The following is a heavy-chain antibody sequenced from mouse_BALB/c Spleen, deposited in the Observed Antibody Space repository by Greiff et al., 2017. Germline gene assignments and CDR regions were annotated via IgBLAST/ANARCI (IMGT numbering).Heavy chain of an antibody. V-gene: IGHV1S135*01. Sequence: VQLKESGPELVKPGASVKVSCKASGYAFTSYNMYWVKQSHGKSLEWIGYIDPYNGGTSYNQKFKGKATLTVDKSSSTAYVHLNSLTSEDSAVYYCARCTMISYFDVWGAGTTVTVAS. CDR2: IDPYNGGT. CDR3: ARCTMISYFDV. CDR1: GYAFTSYN. D-gene: IGHD2-4*01. J-gene: IGHJ1*01.